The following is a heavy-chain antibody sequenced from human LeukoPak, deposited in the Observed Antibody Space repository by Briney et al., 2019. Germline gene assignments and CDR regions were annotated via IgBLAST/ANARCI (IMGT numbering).Heavy chain of an antibody. CDR3: ARQRRSSGWPNDY. V-gene: IGHV5-51*01. J-gene: IGHJ4*02. D-gene: IGHD6-19*01. CDR1: GYSFTSYW. Sequence: GESLKISCRASGYSFTSYWIAWVRQMPGKGLGWMGIIYPDDSDTRYSPSFQGQVTITADKSNSTAYLQWSSLRASDNAMYYCARQRRSSGWPNDYWGRGTLVTVSS. CDR2: IYPDDSDT.